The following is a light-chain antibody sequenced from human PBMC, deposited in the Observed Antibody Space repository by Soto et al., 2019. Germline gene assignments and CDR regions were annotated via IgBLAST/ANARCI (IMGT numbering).Light chain of an antibody. J-gene: IGKJ5*01. CDR2: DST. CDR3: QQRNVWPPIT. CDR1: QSIHTS. Sequence: VLTQSPATLSLSPWERATLSCRASQSIHTSLAWYQQKSGKPPRLVIYDSTLRANGVPDRFGGSRSGTEFTLTINSLEPEDFAVYYCQQRNVWPPITFGQGTRLE. V-gene: IGKV3-11*01.